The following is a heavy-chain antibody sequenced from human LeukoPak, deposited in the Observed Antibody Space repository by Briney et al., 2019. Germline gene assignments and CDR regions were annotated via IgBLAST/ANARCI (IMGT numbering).Heavy chain of an antibody. D-gene: IGHD1-1*01. CDR1: GFTFSDYD. CDR3: ARVAKERVGGVYYFYY. CDR2: ICTAGDT. J-gene: IGHJ4*02. Sequence: SGGALRLSCAASGFTFSDYDTHWVRQATGKGLEWVSDICTAGDTYYTGSVQGRFTISREKAKNSLYLQMNNLRAGDTAVYYCARVAKERVGGVYYFYYWGQGTLVTVSS. V-gene: IGHV3-13*01.